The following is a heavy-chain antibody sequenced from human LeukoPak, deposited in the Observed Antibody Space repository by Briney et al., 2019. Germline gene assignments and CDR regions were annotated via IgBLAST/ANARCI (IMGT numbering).Heavy chain of an antibody. V-gene: IGHV3-20*04. CDR2: INWNGGST. CDR1: GFTFSNYG. J-gene: IGHJ4*02. Sequence: GGSLRLSCAASGFTFSNYGMSWVRQAPGKGLEWVSGINWNGGSTGYADSVKGRFTISRDNAKNSLYLQMNSLRAEDTALYYCASGGIYYGAAFDFWGQGTLVTVSS. D-gene: IGHD1-26*01. CDR3: ASGGIYYGAAFDF.